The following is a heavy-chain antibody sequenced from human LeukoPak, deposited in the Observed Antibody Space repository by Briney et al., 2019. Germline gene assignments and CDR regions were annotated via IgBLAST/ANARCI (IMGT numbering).Heavy chain of an antibody. V-gene: IGHV3-11*05. CDR2: ISSTSSYI. Sequence: GGSLRLSCAASGFTFSDYCMSWIRQAPGKGLEWVSYISSTSSYISYADSVKGRFTISRDNAKNSLFLQMNSLRAEDTAVYYCARVSQWLVPYWGQGTLITVSS. CDR3: ARVSQWLVPY. CDR1: GFTFSDYC. J-gene: IGHJ4*02. D-gene: IGHD6-19*01.